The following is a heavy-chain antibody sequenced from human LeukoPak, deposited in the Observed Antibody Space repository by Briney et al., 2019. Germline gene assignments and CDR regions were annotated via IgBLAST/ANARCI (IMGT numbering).Heavy chain of an antibody. CDR1: GTSFTSYY. CDR2: VNHSGYT. V-gene: IGHV4-34*01. Sequence: SETRSLTCGVSGTSFTSYYWSWIRQTPGKGLEWIGEVNHSGYTNMNPSLKSRVTISVDTSKNQFSLMMTSVTAADTAVYFCARMTTGHDYWGQGTLVTVSS. CDR3: ARMTTGHDY. D-gene: IGHD4-17*01. J-gene: IGHJ4*02.